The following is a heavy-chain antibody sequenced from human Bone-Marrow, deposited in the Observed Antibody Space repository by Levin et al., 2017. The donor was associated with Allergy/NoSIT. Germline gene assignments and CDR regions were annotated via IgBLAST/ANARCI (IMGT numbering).Heavy chain of an antibody. D-gene: IGHD3-10*01. V-gene: IGHV4-4*07. CDR1: SGSLDTYY. Sequence: PSETLSLTCTVSSGSLDTYYWTWIRQPAGKGLEWIGRVASRGSTNYNPSLKGRLTMSIDTSKNQFSLKLRSVTAADTAMYYCARINYGSGSFFDPWGQGILVSVSS. CDR2: VASRGST. J-gene: IGHJ5*02. CDR3: ARINYGSGSFFDP.